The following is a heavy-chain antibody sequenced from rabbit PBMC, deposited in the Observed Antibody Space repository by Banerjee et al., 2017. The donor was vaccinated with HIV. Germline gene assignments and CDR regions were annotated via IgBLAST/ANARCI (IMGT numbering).Heavy chain of an antibody. V-gene: IGHV1S45*01. CDR2: INTSSGNT. Sequence: QEQLEESGGGLVKPEGSLTLTCKASGFSFSSSYWICWVRQAPGKGLEWIACINTSSGNTVYASWAKGRFTISKTSSTTVTLQMTSLTAADTATYFCARDLVSVDDYGDYVLIYGGLWGPGTLVTVS. CDR3: ARDLVSVDDYGDYVLIYGGL. J-gene: IGHJ4*01. CDR1: GFSFSSSYW. D-gene: IGHD2-1*01.